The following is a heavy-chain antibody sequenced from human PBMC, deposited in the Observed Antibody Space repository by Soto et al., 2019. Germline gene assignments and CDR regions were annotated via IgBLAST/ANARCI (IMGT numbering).Heavy chain of an antibody. CDR3: ARRSSSWYFDY. CDR2: ISSSSSTI. J-gene: IGHJ4*02. D-gene: IGHD6-13*01. V-gene: IGHV3-48*01. CDR1: GFTFSSYS. Sequence: PGGSLSLSCAASGFTFSSYSMNWVRQAPGKGLEWVSYISSSSSTIYYADSVKGRFTISRDNSKNTLNLQMNSLRAEDTAVYYCARRSSSWYFDYWGQGT.